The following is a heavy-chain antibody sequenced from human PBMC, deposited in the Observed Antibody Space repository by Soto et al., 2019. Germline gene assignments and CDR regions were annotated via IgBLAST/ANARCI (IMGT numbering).Heavy chain of an antibody. Sequence: QVQLVQSGAEVKKPGASVKVSCKASGYTFTSYGISWVRQAPGQGLEWMGWIRAYNGNTNYAQKLQGRVTMTTDTSTSTAYMELRRLRSDDTVVYYCARDRLYSSSSTVYGMDVWGQGTTVTVSS. CDR3: ARDRLYSSSSTVYGMDV. D-gene: IGHD6-6*01. J-gene: IGHJ6*02. CDR1: GYTFTSYG. CDR2: IRAYNGNT. V-gene: IGHV1-18*01.